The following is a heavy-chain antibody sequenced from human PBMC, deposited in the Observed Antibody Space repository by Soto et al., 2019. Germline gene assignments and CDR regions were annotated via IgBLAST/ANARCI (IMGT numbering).Heavy chain of an antibody. CDR1: GFSLSTSGVG. CDR3: AHSSGYYFLVDY. Sequence: QITLKESGPTLVKPKQTLTLTCTFSGFSLSTSGVGVGWIRQPPGKALEWLALIYWDDDKRYSPSLKSRLTLTKDTSKNQVVLTMTNMDPVDTATYYCAHSSGYYFLVDYWGQGTLVTVSS. V-gene: IGHV2-5*02. CDR2: IYWDDDK. D-gene: IGHD3-22*01. J-gene: IGHJ4*02.